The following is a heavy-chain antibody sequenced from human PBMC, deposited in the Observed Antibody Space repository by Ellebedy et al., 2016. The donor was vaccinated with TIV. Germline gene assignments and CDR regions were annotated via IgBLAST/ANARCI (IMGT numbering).Heavy chain of an antibody. J-gene: IGHJ4*02. D-gene: IGHD1-26*01. V-gene: IGHV3-23*01. CDR3: ARESSRIVGATNTFDL. CDR2: ITGSGDRT. Sequence: GESLKISCATSGFTFDNFAMRWFRQAPGKGLEWVSAITGSGDRTFYADSVKGRFTVSRDTSKNTLYLQMNSLRAEDTAIYYCARESSRIVGATNTFDLWGQGTQVTVSS. CDR1: GFTFDNFA.